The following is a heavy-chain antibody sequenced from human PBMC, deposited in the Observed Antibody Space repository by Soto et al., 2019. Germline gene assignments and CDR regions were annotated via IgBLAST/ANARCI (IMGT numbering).Heavy chain of an antibody. CDR3: ARDNGLGVWPLGEKEPNFDY. CDR2: INPNSGGT. CDR1: GYTFTGYY. Sequence: QVQLVQSGAEVKKPGASVKVSCKASGYTFTGYYMHWVRQAPGQGLEWMGWINPNSGGTNYAQKFQGWVTMTRDTSISTAYMELSRLRSDDTAVYYCARDNGLGVWPLGEKEPNFDYWGQGTLVTVSS. J-gene: IGHJ4*02. V-gene: IGHV1-2*04. D-gene: IGHD3-10*01.